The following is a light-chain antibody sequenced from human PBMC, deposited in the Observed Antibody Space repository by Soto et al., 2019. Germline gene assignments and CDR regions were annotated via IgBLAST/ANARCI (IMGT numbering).Light chain of an antibody. CDR2: GAS. Sequence: EIVLTQSPGTLSLSPGEIATLSCSASQSVDSFYLAWYQQRAGQAPRLLIYGASTRTTGVPDRFSGSGSGTDFILTISRLEPEDFAVYYSQEYGSWPRTFGQGTKV. J-gene: IGKJ1*01. CDR3: QEYGSWPRT. V-gene: IGKV3-20*01. CDR1: QSVDSFY.